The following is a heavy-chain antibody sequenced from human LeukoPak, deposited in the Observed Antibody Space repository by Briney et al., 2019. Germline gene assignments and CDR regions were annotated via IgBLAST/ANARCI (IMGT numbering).Heavy chain of an antibody. CDR1: GYTFTTYV. CDR3: ARAPERLGWFDP. CDR2: ISASNGNT. V-gene: IGHV1-18*01. D-gene: IGHD1-1*01. J-gene: IGHJ5*02. Sequence: GASVKVSCKASGYTFTTYVISWVRQAPGQGLEWMGWISASNGNTNYAQKLQGRVTMTTDTSTSTAYMELRSLRSDDTAVNYCARAPERLGWFDPWGQGTLVTVSS.